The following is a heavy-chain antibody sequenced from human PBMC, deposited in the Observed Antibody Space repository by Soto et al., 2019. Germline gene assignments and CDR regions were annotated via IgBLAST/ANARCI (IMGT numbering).Heavy chain of an antibody. Sequence: ASVKVSCKASGGTFSSYAISWVRRAPGQGLEWMGGIIPIFGTANYAQKFQGRVTITADESTSTAYMELSSLRSEDTAVYYCAREILWLHGNVAGTRGFDYWGQGTLVTVSS. D-gene: IGHD6-19*01. CDR1: GGTFSSYA. CDR2: IIPIFGTA. V-gene: IGHV1-69*13. CDR3: AREILWLHGNVAGTRGFDY. J-gene: IGHJ4*02.